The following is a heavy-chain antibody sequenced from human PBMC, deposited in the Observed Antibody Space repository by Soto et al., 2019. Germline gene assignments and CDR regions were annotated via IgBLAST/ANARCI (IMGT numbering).Heavy chain of an antibody. CDR3: ARLASPSIFGVVRFDY. D-gene: IGHD3-3*01. J-gene: IGHJ4*02. CDR2: IYYSGST. CDR1: GGSISSYY. V-gene: IGHV4-59*08. Sequence: PSETLSLTCTVSGGSISSYYWSWIRQPPGKGLEWIGYIYYSGSTNYNPSLKSRVTISVDTSKNQFSLKLSSVTAADTAVYYCARLASPSIFGVVRFDYCGQGTLVTVSS.